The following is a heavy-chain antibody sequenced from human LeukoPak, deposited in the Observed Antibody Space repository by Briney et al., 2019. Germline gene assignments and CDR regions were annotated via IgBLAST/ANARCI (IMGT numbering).Heavy chain of an antibody. Sequence: PGGSLRLSCAASGFTFSNAWMSWVRQAPGKGLEWVGRIKSKTDGGTTDYAAPVKGRFTISRDDSKNTLYLQMNSLKTEDTAVYYCTTDSYDSSGYYYDDYWGQGTLVTVSS. D-gene: IGHD3-22*01. J-gene: IGHJ4*02. V-gene: IGHV3-15*01. CDR3: TTDSYDSSGYYYDDY. CDR1: GFTFSNAW. CDR2: IKSKTDGGTT.